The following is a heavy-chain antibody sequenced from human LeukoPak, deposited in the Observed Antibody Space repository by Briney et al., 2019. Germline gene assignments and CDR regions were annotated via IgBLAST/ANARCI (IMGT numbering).Heavy chain of an antibody. CDR2: ISYDGSNK. CDR1: GFTFSSYG. V-gene: IGHV3-30*18. Sequence: GGSPRLSCAASGFTFSSYGMHWVRQAPGKGLEWVAVISYDGSNKYYADSVKGRFTISRDNSKNTLYLQMNSLRAEDTAVYYCAKDFNDSSGYYYYYYGMDVWGQGTTVTVSS. CDR3: AKDFNDSSGYYYYYYGMDV. J-gene: IGHJ6*02. D-gene: IGHD3-22*01.